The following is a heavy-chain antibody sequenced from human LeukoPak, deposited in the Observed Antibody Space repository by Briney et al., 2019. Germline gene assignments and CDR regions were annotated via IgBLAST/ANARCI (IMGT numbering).Heavy chain of an antibody. V-gene: IGHV4-34*01. Sequence: SENLSLTCAVYGGSFSGYYWSWIRQPPGKGLEWIGEINHSGSTNYNPSLKSRVTISVDTSKNQFSLKLSSVTAADTAVYYCARLGVYKAARPLDYWGQGTLVTVSS. D-gene: IGHD6-6*01. CDR1: GGSFSGYY. CDR2: INHSGST. J-gene: IGHJ4*02. CDR3: ARLGVYKAARPLDY.